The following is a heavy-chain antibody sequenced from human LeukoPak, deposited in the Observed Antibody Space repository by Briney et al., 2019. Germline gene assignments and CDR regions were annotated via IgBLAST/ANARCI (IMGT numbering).Heavy chain of an antibody. J-gene: IGHJ5*02. D-gene: IGHD6-13*01. CDR3: ARAIAAAGTNWFDP. V-gene: IGHV4-39*01. CDR2: IYYSGST. Sequence: SETLSLTCTVSGGSISSSSYYWGWIRQPPGKGLEWIGSIYYSGSTYYNPSLKSRVTISVDTSKNQFSLKLSSVTAADTAVYYCARAIAAAGTNWFDPRGQGTLVTVSS. CDR1: GGSISSSSYY.